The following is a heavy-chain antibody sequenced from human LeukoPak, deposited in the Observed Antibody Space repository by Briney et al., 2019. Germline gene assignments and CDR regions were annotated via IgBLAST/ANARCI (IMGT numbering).Heavy chain of an antibody. CDR2: IYYSGST. CDR3: ARNTVTRIDY. Sequence: SGTLSLTCTVSGGSISSGGYYWSWIRQHPGKGLEWIGYIYYSGSTYYNPSLKSRVTISVDTSKNQFSLKLSSVTAADTAVYYCARNTVTRIDYWGQGTLVTVSS. J-gene: IGHJ4*02. V-gene: IGHV4-31*03. CDR1: GGSISSGGYY. D-gene: IGHD4-17*01.